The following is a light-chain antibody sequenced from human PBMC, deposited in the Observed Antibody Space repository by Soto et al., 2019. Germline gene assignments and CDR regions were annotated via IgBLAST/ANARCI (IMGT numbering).Light chain of an antibody. CDR1: SSNIGNNY. Sequence: QSVLTQPPSVSAAPGQKVTISCSGSSSNIGNNYVSWYQQLPGTAPKLLIYDNNKRPSGIPDRFSGSKSGTSATLGISGLRTGDEADYYCQSYDSTLSARYVFGTGTKVTVL. CDR2: DNN. V-gene: IGLV1-51*01. CDR3: QSYDSTLSARYV. J-gene: IGLJ1*01.